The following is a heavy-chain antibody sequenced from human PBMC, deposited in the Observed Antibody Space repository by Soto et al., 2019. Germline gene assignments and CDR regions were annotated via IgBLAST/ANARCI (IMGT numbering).Heavy chain of an antibody. CDR1: GFTFSSYW. V-gene: IGHV3-7*01. Sequence: EVQLVESGGGLVQPGGSLRLSCAASGFTFSSYWMSWVRQAPGRGLEWMGNIKQDGTEKDYVDSVKGRFTISRDNARNSVFLQMDSLRADVTAVYYSATILNRAFETWGQGTMVTVSS. J-gene: IGHJ3*02. CDR2: IKQDGTEK. D-gene: IGHD3-3*01. CDR3: ATILNRAFET.